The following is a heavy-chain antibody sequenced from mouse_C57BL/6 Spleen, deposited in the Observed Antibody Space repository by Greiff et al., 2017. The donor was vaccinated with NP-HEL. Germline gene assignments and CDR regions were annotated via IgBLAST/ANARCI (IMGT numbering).Heavy chain of an antibody. Sequence: VQLQQSGPELVKPGASVKISCKASGYSFTDYNMNWVKQSNGKSLEWIGVINPNYGTTSYNQKFKGKATLTVDQSSSTAYMQLNSLTSEDSAVYYCARSPTPGYYYGSSYLDYWGQGTTLTVSS. V-gene: IGHV1-39*01. CDR3: ARSPTPGYYYGSSYLDY. J-gene: IGHJ2*01. CDR2: INPNYGTT. D-gene: IGHD1-1*01. CDR1: GYSFTDYN.